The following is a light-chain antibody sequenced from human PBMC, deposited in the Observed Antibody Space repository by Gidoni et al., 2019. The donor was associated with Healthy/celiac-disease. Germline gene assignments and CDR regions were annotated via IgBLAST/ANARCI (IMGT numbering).Light chain of an antibody. CDR3: QSYDSSLSGYWV. CDR1: SSNIGAGYD. J-gene: IGLJ3*02. Sequence: QSVLTQPPSVSGAPGQRVPISCTGSSSNIGAGYDVHWYQQLPGTAPKLLIHGNSNRPSGVPDRFSGSKSGASASLAITGLQAEDEADYYCQSYDSSLSGYWVFGGGTKLTVL. CDR2: GNS. V-gene: IGLV1-40*01.